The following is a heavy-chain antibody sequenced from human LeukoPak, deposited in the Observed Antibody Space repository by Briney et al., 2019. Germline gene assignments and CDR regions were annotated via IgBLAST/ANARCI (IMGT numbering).Heavy chain of an antibody. Sequence: PSETLSLTCTVSGGSISSYYWSWIRQPPGKGLEWFGYIYYSGSTNYNPSLKRRVTISVDTSKNQFSLKLSSVTAADTAVYYCATCDNYGSLDYGMDVWGQGTTVTVSS. J-gene: IGHJ6*02. V-gene: IGHV4-59*01. CDR3: ATCDNYGSLDYGMDV. CDR1: GGSISSYY. CDR2: IYYSGST. D-gene: IGHD3-10*01.